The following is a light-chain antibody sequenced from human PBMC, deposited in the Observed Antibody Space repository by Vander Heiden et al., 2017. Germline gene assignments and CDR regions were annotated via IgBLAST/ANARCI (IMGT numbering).Light chain of an antibody. V-gene: IGKV1-39*01. J-gene: IGKJ1*01. CDR3: QQSYSTLWT. Sequence: DIQMTQSPSSLSASVGDRVTITCRASQSISSYLNWYQQKPGKAPKLLIYAASSLKSGVPSRFSGSGSGTDFTLTIIRLQPEDFATYYCQQSYSTLWTFGQGTKVEIK. CDR2: AAS. CDR1: QSISSY.